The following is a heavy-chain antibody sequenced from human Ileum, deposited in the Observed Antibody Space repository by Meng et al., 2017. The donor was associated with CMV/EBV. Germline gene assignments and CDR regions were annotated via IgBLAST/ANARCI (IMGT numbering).Heavy chain of an antibody. J-gene: IGHJ2*01. CDR2: IRYDGNKT. CDR3: ATSQYCTTTSCSTGWYFDL. D-gene: IGHD2-2*02. CDR1: FGSSG. V-gene: IGHV3-30*02. Sequence: FGSSGTACVRQAPGKGLGWVPFIRYDGNKTYYGDSVQGRFTISRDNSKNTVYLQMNSLRADDTAVYHCATSQYCTTTSCSTGWYFDLWGRGTLVTVSS.